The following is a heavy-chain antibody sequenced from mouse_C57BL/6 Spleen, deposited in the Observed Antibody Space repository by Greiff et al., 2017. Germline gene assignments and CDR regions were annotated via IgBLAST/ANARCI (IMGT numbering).Heavy chain of an antibody. CDR3: ARGGYDAYYAMDY. V-gene: IGHV1-52*01. D-gene: IGHD2-2*01. CDR2: IDPSDSET. Sequence: QVQLQQPGAELVRPGSSVKLSCKASGYTFTSYWMHWVKQRPIQGLEWIGNIDPSDSETHYNQKFKDKATLTVDKSSSTAYMQLSSLTSADAAVYYCARGGYDAYYAMDYWGQGTSVTVSS. CDR1: GYTFTSYW. J-gene: IGHJ4*01.